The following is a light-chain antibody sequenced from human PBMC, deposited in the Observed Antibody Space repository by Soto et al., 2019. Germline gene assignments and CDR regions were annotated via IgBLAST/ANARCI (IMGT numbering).Light chain of an antibody. Sequence: DIEMTQSPSTVSASVGDRATISCRASQSVSSSLAWYQQKPGKAPKLLIYAASSMQSGVPSRFSGSGSGTDFTLTISSLQPEDFAAYYCQQADSSPLTFGGGTKVEIK. CDR2: AAS. V-gene: IGKV1-12*01. J-gene: IGKJ4*01. CDR1: QSVSSS. CDR3: QQADSSPLT.